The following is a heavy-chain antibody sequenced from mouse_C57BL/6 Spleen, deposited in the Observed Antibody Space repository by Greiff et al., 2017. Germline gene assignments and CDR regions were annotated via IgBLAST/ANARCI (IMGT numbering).Heavy chain of an antibody. D-gene: IGHD1-1*01. CDR1: GYTFTSYW. J-gene: IGHJ1*03. CDR3: ARRDGSSHWYFDG. V-gene: IGHV1-50*01. Sequence: VQLQQPGAELVKPGASVKLSCKASGYTFTSYWMPWVKQRPGQGLEWIGEIDPSDSYTNYNQKFKGKATLTVDTSSSTAYMQLSSLTSEDSAVYYCARRDGSSHWYFDGWGTGTTVTVSS. CDR2: IDPSDSYT.